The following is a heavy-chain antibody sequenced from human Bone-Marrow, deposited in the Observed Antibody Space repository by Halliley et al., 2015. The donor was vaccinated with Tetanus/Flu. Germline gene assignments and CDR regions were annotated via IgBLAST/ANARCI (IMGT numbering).Heavy chain of an antibody. V-gene: IGHV4-59*01. D-gene: IGHD5-18*01. Sequence: GASIKTYYWTWIRQPPGKGLEWIGFVYYSGSTNYNPSLESRVSISLDTSKNQFYLKLSSVSAADTAVYYCARDRYGGTYAFDIWGQGTMVSVSS. CDR2: VYYSGST. CDR1: GASIKTYY. CDR3: ARDRYGGTYAFDI. J-gene: IGHJ3*02.